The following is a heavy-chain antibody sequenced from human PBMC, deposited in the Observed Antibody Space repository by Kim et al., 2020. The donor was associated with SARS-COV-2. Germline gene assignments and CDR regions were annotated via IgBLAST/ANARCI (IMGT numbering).Heavy chain of an antibody. CDR3: ARDGVV. CDR2: ISSSSSYF. V-gene: IGHV3-21*01. D-gene: IGHD3-16*01. CDR1: GFTFSSYS. Sequence: GGSLRLSCAASGFTFSSYSMNWVRQAPGKGLEWVSSISSSSSYFYSADSVKGRFTISRDNAKNSLYLQMNSLRAEDTAVYYCARDGVVWGQGTLVTVSS. J-gene: IGHJ4*02.